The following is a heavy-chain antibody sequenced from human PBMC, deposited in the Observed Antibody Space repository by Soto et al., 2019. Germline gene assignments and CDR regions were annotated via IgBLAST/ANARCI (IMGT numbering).Heavy chain of an antibody. CDR1: GLKLSNYW. Sequence: QPGGSLRLSCAVSGLKLSNYWMSWVRQAPGKGLEWVAHINQDGTEIEFVDSVRGRFTFSRDNAWNSLFLQMNSLRAEDTAVYYCAKIKSAGERDYWGRGTLVTVSS. D-gene: IGHD1-1*01. V-gene: IGHV3-7*01. CDR3: AKIKSAGERDY. CDR2: INQDGTEI. J-gene: IGHJ4*02.